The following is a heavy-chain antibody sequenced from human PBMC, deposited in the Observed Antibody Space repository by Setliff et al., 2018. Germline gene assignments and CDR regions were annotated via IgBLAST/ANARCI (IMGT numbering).Heavy chain of an antibody. Sequence: SETLSLTCTVSGGSISSSSYYWGWIRQPPGKGLEWIGSTYYRGSTYYNPSLKSRVTISVDTSKNQFSLKLSSVTAADTAVYYCARLDGAGLWSHYYYMDFWGKGATVTVSS. J-gene: IGHJ6*03. V-gene: IGHV4-39*01. CDR1: GGSISSSSYY. D-gene: IGHD5-18*01. CDR3: ARLDGAGLWSHYYYMDF. CDR2: TYYRGST.